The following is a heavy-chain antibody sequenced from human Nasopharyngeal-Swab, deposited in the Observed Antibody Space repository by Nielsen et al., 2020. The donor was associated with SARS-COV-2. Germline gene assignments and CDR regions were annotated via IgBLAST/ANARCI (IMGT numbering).Heavy chain of an antibody. D-gene: IGHD2-2*01. CDR1: GFTFSSYW. V-gene: IGHV3-7*01. Sequence: GESLKISCAASGFTFSSYWMSWVRQAPGKGLEWVANIKQDGSEKYYVDSVKGRFTISRDNAKNSLYLQMNSLRAEDTAVYYCARSPGEYCSSTSCYASRDNYYYYGMDVWGQGTTVTVSS. J-gene: IGHJ6*02. CDR2: IKQDGSEK. CDR3: ARSPGEYCSSTSCYASRDNYYYYGMDV.